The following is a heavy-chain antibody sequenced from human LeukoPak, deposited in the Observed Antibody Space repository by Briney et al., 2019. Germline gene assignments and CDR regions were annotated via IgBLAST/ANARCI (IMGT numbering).Heavy chain of an antibody. CDR2: ISGSGGST. CDR1: GFTFSGYA. J-gene: IGHJ4*02. V-gene: IGHV3-23*01. D-gene: IGHD3-22*01. Sequence: GGSLRLSCAASGFTFSGYAMSWVRQAPGKGLEWVSAISGSGGSTYYADSVKGRFTIPRDNSKNTLYLQMNSLRAEDTAVYYCAKLPLLYGSSGYFDYWGQGTLVTVSS. CDR3: AKLPLLYGSSGYFDY.